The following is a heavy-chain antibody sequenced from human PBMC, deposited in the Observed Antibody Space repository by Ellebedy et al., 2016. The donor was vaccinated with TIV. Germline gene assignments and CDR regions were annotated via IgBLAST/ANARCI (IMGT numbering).Heavy chain of an antibody. D-gene: IGHD1-26*01. CDR3: ARDFGVGATDY. CDR2: ISYDGSNK. J-gene: IGHJ4*02. CDR1: GFTFSSYA. V-gene: IGHV3-30*04. Sequence: GESLKISCAASGFTFSSYAMHWVRQAPGKGLEWVAVISYDGSNKYYADSVKGRFTISRDNSKNTLYLQMNSLRAEDTAVYYCARDFGVGATDYWGQGTLVTVSS.